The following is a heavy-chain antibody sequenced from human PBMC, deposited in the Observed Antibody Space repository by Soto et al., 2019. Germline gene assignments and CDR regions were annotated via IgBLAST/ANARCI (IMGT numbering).Heavy chain of an antibody. D-gene: IGHD6-13*01. CDR2: ISGSGGST. CDR1: GFTFNSYA. Sequence: GGSLRLSCAASGFTFNSYAMSWGRQAAWKGLEWVSSISGSGGSTYYADSVGGRFTLSRDNSKNTLYLQMNSLRAEDTAVYYCAKGLAAAGTPSYFDCWGQRTLVTVSS. J-gene: IGHJ4*02. CDR3: AKGLAAAGTPSYFDC. V-gene: IGHV3-23*01.